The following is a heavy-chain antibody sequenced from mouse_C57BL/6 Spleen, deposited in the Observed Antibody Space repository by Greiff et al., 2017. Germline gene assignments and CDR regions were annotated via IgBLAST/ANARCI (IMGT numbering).Heavy chain of an antibody. V-gene: IGHV7-3*01. Sequence: EVQVVESGGGLVQPGGSLSLSCAASGFTFTDYYMSWVRQPPGQALEWLGFIRNKANGYTTEYSASVKGRFTISRDNSQIILYLPMDALGADDSATYYCARDGSRFAYWGQGTLVTVSA. J-gene: IGHJ3*01. CDR2: IRNKANGYTT. CDR1: GFTFTDYY. CDR3: ARDGSRFAY.